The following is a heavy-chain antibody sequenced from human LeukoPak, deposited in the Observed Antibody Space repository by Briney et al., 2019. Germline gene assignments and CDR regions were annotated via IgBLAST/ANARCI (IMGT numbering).Heavy chain of an antibody. J-gene: IGHJ3*02. CDR1: GFTFSSYS. CDR3: ARDLSSSWTRVAFDI. Sequence: PGGSLRLSCAASGFTFSSYSMNWVRQAPGKGLEWVSSISSSSSYIYYADSVKGRFTISRDNAKNSLYLQMNSLRAEDTAVYYCARDLSSSWTRVAFDIWGQGTMVTVSS. D-gene: IGHD6-13*01. V-gene: IGHV3-21*01. CDR2: ISSSSSYI.